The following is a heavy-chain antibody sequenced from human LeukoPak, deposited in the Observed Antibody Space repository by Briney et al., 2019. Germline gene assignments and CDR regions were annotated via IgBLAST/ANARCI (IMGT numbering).Heavy chain of an antibody. CDR1: GFTFSRAW. CDR3: ARDADGYED. Sequence: GGSLRLSCAASGFTFSRAWMSRVRQAPGKGLEWVANIKEDGSEDHCADSVKGRFAISKDNAKNSLYLQMNNLRAEDTAMYYCARDADGYEDWGQGTLVIVSS. CDR2: IKEDGSED. V-gene: IGHV3-7*01. D-gene: IGHD5-24*01. J-gene: IGHJ4*02.